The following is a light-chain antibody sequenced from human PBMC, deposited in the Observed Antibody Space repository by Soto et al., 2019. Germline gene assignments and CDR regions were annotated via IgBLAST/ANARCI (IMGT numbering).Light chain of an antibody. CDR1: QSVSSSY. V-gene: IGKV3-20*01. Sequence: EIGLTQSPGTLSLSRGERATLSCRASQSVSSSYLAWYQQKPGQAPRLLIYGASSRSTGIPDRCSGSGSGTDFTLTISRLEPEDFAVYYCQQYGSSPPWTFGQGPKVEIK. J-gene: IGKJ1*01. CDR2: GAS. CDR3: QQYGSSPPWT.